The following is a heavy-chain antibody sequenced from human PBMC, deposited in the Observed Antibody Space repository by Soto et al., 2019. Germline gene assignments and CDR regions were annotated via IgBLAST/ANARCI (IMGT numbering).Heavy chain of an antibody. CDR2: IYYSGST. CDR3: ARALGYCSGGSCQTHWFDP. CDR1: GGTISSYY. J-gene: IGHJ5*02. V-gene: IGHV4-59*01. Sequence: SETLSLTCPVSGGTISSYYWSWIRQPPGKGLEWIGYIYYSGSTNYNPSLKSRVTISVDTSKNQFSLKLSSVTAADTAVYYCARALGYCSGGSCQTHWFDPWGQGTLVTVS. D-gene: IGHD2-15*01.